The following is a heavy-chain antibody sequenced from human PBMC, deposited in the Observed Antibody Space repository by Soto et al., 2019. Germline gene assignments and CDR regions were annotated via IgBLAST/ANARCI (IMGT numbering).Heavy chain of an antibody. V-gene: IGHV7-4-1*02. Sequence: EASVKVSCKASGSSFINYAMNWVRQAPGQGLEWMGWINTQTGSPTYAQALTGRFVFSVDTSVTTAYLQISGLKADDTAVYYCARALYGEYGGDLNWLDPWGQGTLVTVSS. J-gene: IGHJ5*02. CDR2: INTQTGSP. CDR3: ARALYGEYGGDLNWLDP. CDR1: GSSFINYA. D-gene: IGHD4-17*01.